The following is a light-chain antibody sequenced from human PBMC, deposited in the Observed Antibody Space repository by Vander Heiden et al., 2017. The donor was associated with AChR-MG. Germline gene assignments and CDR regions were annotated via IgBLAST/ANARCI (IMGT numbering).Light chain of an antibody. Sequence: EIVLTQSPGTLSLSPGERGTLSCRASQSVSTNQLAWYQQKPGQAPRLLIYRASSRATGIPDRFSGSGSGTDFTLTISRLEPEDFAVYYCQHFDSTRWTFGQGTKVEIK. CDR1: QSVSTNQ. V-gene: IGKV3-20*01. J-gene: IGKJ1*01. CDR3: QHFDSTRWT. CDR2: RAS.